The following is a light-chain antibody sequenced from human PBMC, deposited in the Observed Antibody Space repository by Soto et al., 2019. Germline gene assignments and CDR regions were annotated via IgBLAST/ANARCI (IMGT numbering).Light chain of an antibody. CDR3: TSYVGNDIWV. CDR1: SSDVGAYNY. CDR2: EVT. V-gene: IGLV2-8*01. J-gene: IGLJ3*02. Sequence: LTQPPSASGSPGQSVTISCTGTSSDVGAYNYVSWYQQYPGKAPKLMIYEVTKRPSGVPDRFSGSKSGNTASLTVSGLQAEDEADYYCTSYVGNDIWVFGGGTKLTVL.